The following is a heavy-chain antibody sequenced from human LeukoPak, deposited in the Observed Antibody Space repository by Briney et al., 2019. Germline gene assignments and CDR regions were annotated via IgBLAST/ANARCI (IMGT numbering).Heavy chain of an antibody. Sequence: GASVKVSCKASGYTFTSYYMHWVRQAPGQGLEWMGIINPSGGSTSYAQKFQGRVTMTRDTSTSTAYMELSSLRSEDTAVYYCASTRRLRGYSYGSPLDYWGQGTLVTASS. D-gene: IGHD5-18*01. V-gene: IGHV1-46*01. CDR3: ASTRRLRGYSYGSPLDY. CDR2: INPSGGST. J-gene: IGHJ4*02. CDR1: GYTFTSYY.